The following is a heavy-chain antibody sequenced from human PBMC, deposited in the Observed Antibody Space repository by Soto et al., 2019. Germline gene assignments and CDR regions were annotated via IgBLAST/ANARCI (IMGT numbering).Heavy chain of an antibody. V-gene: IGHV3-21*01. D-gene: IGHD3-9*01. CDR1: GFTFSSYS. Sequence: GGSLRLSGAASGFTFSSYSMNWVRQAPGKGLEWVSSISSSSSYIYYADSVKGRFTISRDNAKNSLYLQMNSLRAEDTAVYYCARNYDILTGTRLPDYWGQGTLVTVSS. J-gene: IGHJ4*02. CDR2: ISSSSSYI. CDR3: ARNYDILTGTRLPDY.